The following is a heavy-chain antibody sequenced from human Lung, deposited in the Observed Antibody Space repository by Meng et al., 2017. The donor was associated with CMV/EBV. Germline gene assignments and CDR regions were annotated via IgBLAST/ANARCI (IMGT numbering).Heavy chain of an antibody. V-gene: IGHV3-23*01. CDR3: AKDAGYNWNGLFDY. J-gene: IGHJ4*02. Sequence: ASGFTFSSYAMSWVRQAPGKGLEWVSAISGSGGSTYYADSLKGRFTISRDNSKNTLYLQMNSLRAEDTAVYYCAKDAGYNWNGLFDYWGQGTLVTVSS. D-gene: IGHD1-20*01. CDR1: GFTFSSYA. CDR2: ISGSGGST.